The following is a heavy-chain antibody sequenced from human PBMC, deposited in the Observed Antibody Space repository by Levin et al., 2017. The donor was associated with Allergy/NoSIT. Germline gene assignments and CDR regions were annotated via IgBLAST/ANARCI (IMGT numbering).Heavy chain of an antibody. CDR3: GRGDGDF. Sequence: SETLSLTCTVSDGSISSSNYYWGWIRQPPGKGLEWIGSIYYSGSTHYNPSLKSRVTISIDMANNHLSLKLTSVTAADTAVYYCGRGDGDFWGQGTLVTVSS. J-gene: IGHJ4*02. CDR1: DGSISSSNYY. V-gene: IGHV4-39*07. CDR2: IYYSGST.